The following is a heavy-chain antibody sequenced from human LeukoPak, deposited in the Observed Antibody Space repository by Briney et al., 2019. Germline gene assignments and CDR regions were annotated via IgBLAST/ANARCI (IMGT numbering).Heavy chain of an antibody. Sequence: PGGFLRLSCAASGFTFSDYYMSWIRQAPGKGLEWVSYISSSGSTIYYADSVKGRFTISRDNAKNSLYLQMNSLRAEDTAVYYCASQHCSGGSCLYNYWGQGTLVTVSS. V-gene: IGHV3-11*01. CDR3: ASQHCSGGSCLYNY. D-gene: IGHD2-15*01. CDR1: GFTFSDYY. CDR2: ISSSGSTI. J-gene: IGHJ4*02.